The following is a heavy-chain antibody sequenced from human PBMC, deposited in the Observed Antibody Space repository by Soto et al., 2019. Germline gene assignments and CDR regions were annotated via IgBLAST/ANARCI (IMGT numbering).Heavy chain of an antibody. Sequence: EVQLVESGGGLVQPGGSLRLSCAVSGFAVNYMSWVRQAPGKGLEWLSVTDSGGSTYYADSVRGRFIISRDKTKNTMYLQMIVLRVYDTALYFCARDGSDQWGQGTLVTVSS. D-gene: IGHD2-2*03. J-gene: IGHJ4*02. CDR3: ARDGSDQ. CDR1: GFAVNY. V-gene: IGHV3-66*01. CDR2: TDSGGST.